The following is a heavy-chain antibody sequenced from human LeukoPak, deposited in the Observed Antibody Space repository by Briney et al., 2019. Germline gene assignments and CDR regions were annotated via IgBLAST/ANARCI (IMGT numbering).Heavy chain of an antibody. CDR3: ARDRGHSGYDLYDY. CDR1: GYTFTGYY. V-gene: IGHV1-2*02. CDR2: INPNSGGT. D-gene: IGHD5-12*01. Sequence: ASVKVSCKASGYTFTGYYMHWVRQAPGQGLEWMGWINPNSGGTNYAQKFRGRVTMTRDTSISTAYMELSRLRSDDTAVYYCARDRGHSGYDLYDYWGQGTLVTVSS. J-gene: IGHJ4*02.